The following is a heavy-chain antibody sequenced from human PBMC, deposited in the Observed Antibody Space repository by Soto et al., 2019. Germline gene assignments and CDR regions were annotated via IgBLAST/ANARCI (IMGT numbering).Heavy chain of an antibody. D-gene: IGHD2-15*01. Sequence: PSETLSLTCAASGGSISSSNWWSWVRQPPGKGLEWIGEIYHSGSTNYNPSLKSRVTISVDKSKNQFSLKLSSVTAADTAVYYWERWVEVSLDYFDSWGQGNPVTVSS. J-gene: IGHJ4*02. CDR2: IYHSGST. V-gene: IGHV4-4*02. CDR3: ERWVEVSLDYFDS. CDR1: GGSISSSNW.